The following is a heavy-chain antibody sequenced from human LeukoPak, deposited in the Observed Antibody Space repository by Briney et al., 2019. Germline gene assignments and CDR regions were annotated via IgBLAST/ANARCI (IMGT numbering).Heavy chain of an antibody. Sequence: SETLSLTCAVSGGSTSSSNWWSWVRQPPGKGLEWIGEIYHSGSTNYNPSLKSRVTISVDKSKNQFSLKLSSVTAADTAVYYCAAGGVSGYHSGYAFDIWGQGTMVTVSS. CDR3: AAGGVSGYHSGYAFDI. CDR1: GGSTSSSNW. D-gene: IGHD5-12*01. V-gene: IGHV4-4*02. CDR2: IYHSGST. J-gene: IGHJ3*02.